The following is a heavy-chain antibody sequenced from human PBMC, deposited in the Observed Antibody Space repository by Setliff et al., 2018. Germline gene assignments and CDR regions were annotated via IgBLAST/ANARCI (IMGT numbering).Heavy chain of an antibody. Sequence: LRFSCAASGFTLSSYSMNWVRQAPGKGLEWVSSISSSSSYIYYADSVKGRFTISRDNAKNSLYLQMNSLRAEDTAVYYCARERFVAVGNWFDPWGQGTLVTVSS. CDR1: GFTLSSYS. J-gene: IGHJ5*02. D-gene: IGHD6-19*01. CDR2: ISSSSSYI. CDR3: ARERFVAVGNWFDP. V-gene: IGHV3-21*01.